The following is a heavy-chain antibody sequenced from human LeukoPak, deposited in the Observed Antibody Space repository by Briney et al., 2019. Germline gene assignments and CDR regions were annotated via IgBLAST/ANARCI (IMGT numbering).Heavy chain of an antibody. D-gene: IGHD3-16*02. J-gene: IGHJ3*02. CDR3: ARDLPYDYVWGSYRPNAFDI. CDR1: GFTLRNYA. CDR2: IGAGDKYT. Sequence: GGSLRLSCAASGFTLRNYAMSWVRQAPGKGLEWVSSIGAGDKYTYYADSVKGRFTISRDNSKNTLYLQMNSLRAEDTAVYYCARDLPYDYVWGSYRPNAFDIWGQGTMVTVSS. V-gene: IGHV3-23*01.